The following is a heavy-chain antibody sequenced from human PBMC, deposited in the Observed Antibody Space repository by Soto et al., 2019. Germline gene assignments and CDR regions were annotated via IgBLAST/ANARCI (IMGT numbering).Heavy chain of an antibody. V-gene: IGHV3-48*02. CDR3: ARDWCSNALAPDAFDI. Sequence: DSVKGRFTISRDNANNSLYLQMNSLRDEDTAVYYCARDWCSNALAPDAFDIWGQGTMVTVSS. J-gene: IGHJ3*02. D-gene: IGHD6-13*01.